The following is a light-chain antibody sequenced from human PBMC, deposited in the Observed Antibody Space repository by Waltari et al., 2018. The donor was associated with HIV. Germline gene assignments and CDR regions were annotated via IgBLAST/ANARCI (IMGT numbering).Light chain of an antibody. J-gene: IGLJ3*02. CDR1: SSDVGGYNF. V-gene: IGLV2-11*01. Sequence: QSALTQPRSVSGSPGQSVTISCTRTSSDVGGYNFVSWYQQHPGKAPKFIIYDVTKRPLGVPDGFSGSKSGNPASLTISGLQAEDEADYYCCSYAGNYPVLFGGGTKLTVL. CDR2: DVT. CDR3: CSYAGNYPVL.